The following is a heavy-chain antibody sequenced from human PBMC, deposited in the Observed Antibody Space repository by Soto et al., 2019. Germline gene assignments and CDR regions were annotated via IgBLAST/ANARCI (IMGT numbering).Heavy chain of an antibody. Sequence: QVQLVESGGGVVQPGRSLRLSCAASGFTFSSYGMHWVRQAPGKGLEWVGVIWYDGSNKKYGDSVKGRITLSRYNSRNTLVLEMDTMKAEDSAVYYSAREIDAAMATLPDSWGKGTLVTVSS. CDR3: AREIDAAMATLPDS. J-gene: IGHJ4*02. CDR2: IWYDGSNK. V-gene: IGHV3-33*01. D-gene: IGHD5-18*01. CDR1: GFTFSSYG.